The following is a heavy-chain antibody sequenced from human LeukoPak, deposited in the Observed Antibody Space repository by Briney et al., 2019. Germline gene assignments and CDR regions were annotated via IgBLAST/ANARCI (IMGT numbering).Heavy chain of an antibody. Sequence: GGSLRLSCAASGFTFSDYYMSWIRQAPGKGLEWVSYISSSSSYTNYADSVKGRFTVSRDNSKNTLYLQMNSLRAEDTAVYYCAKDSSYYYDTRGPYFDYWGQGTLVTVSS. J-gene: IGHJ4*02. V-gene: IGHV3-11*06. CDR2: ISSSSSYT. CDR3: AKDSSYYYDTRGPYFDY. CDR1: GFTFSDYY. D-gene: IGHD3-22*01.